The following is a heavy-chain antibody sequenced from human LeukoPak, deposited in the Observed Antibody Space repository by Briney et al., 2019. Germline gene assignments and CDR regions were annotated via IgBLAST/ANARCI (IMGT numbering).Heavy chain of an antibody. Sequence: SETLSLTCAVYGGSFSGYCWSWIRQPPGKGLEWIGEINHSGSTNYNPSLKSRVTISVDTSKNQFSLKLSSVTAADTAVYYCARGWTFDPWGQGTLVTVSS. CDR3: ARGWTFDP. J-gene: IGHJ5*02. CDR1: GGSFSGYC. CDR2: INHSGST. D-gene: IGHD3/OR15-3a*01. V-gene: IGHV4-34*01.